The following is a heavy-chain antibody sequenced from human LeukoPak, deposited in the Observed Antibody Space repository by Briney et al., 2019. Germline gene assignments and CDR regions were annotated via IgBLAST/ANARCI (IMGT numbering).Heavy chain of an antibody. J-gene: IGHJ3*02. CDR1: GGSISSYY. CDR2: IYYSGST. CDR3: ARPPSI. V-gene: IGHV4-59*08. Sequence: NPSETLSLTCTVSGGSISSYYSSWIRQPPGKGLEWIGYIYYSGSTNYNPSLKSRVTISVDTSKNQFSLKLSSVTAADTAVYYCARPPSIWGQGTMVTVSS.